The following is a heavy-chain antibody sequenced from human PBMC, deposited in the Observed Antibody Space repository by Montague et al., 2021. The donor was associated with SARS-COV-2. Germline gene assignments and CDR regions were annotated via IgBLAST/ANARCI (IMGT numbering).Heavy chain of an antibody. CDR2: INHSGST. CDR3: ARGSGCSGGSCYSDWDSYYDYGMDV. D-gene: IGHD2-15*01. Sequence: SETLSLTCTVSGGSISSSSYYWSWIRQPPGKGLEWFGEINHSGSTNYNPSLKSPVSISVDTSKNQFSLKLSSVTAADTAVYYCARGSGCSGGSCYSDWDSYYDYGMDVWGQGTTVTVSS. CDR1: GGSISSSSYY. V-gene: IGHV4-39*07. J-gene: IGHJ6*02.